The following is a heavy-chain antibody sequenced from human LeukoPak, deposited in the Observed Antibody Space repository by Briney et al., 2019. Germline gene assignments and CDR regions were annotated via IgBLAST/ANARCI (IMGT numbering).Heavy chain of an antibody. V-gene: IGHV4-39*07. J-gene: IGHJ6*03. CDR1: GVSISSSTYY. Sequence: SETLSLTCTVSGVSISSSTYYWGWIRQPPGKGLEWIGSIYYSGRTYYDPSLKSRVTISVDTSKNQFSLKLTSVTAADTAVYYCARDGGGYYSRYYYYIDVWGKGTTVTVSS. CDR2: IYYSGRT. CDR3: ARDGGGYYSRYYYYIDV. D-gene: IGHD3-3*01.